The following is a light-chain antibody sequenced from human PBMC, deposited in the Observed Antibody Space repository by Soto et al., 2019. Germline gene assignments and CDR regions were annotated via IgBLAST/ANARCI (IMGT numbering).Light chain of an antibody. J-gene: IGKJ3*01. V-gene: IGKV3-20*01. Sequence: EIVLPQSPGTLSLSPGERATLSCRASQSVSSSYLAWYQHKPGQAPRLLIYGASTRATGIPDRFSGSGSGTDFTLTISRLEPEDFAVYYCQQFGSPFTFGPGTKVDLK. CDR1: QSVSSSY. CDR3: QQFGSPFT. CDR2: GAS.